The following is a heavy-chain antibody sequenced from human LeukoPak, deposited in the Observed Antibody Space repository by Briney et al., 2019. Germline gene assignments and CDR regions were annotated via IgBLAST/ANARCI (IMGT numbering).Heavy chain of an antibody. CDR3: ARVAIGYCGYAKRAFDY. V-gene: IGHV1-69*13. Sequence: ASVKVSCKASGGTFSSYAISWVRQAPGEGLEWMGGIIPMFGTANYAQTFQGRDTITADETTSTASLELSSLGSEDTAVYYCARVAIGYCGYAKRAFDYWGQGTLVTVSS. J-gene: IGHJ4*02. D-gene: IGHD5-12*01. CDR1: GGTFSSYA. CDR2: IIPMFGTA.